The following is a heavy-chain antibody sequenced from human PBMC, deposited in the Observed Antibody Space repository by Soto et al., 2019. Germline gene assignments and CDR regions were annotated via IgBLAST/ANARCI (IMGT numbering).Heavy chain of an antibody. CDR3: AVIVRDFWSGYYSYLYYGMDV. CDR2: ISYDGSNK. D-gene: IGHD3-3*01. Sequence: GGSLRLSCAASGFTFSSYAMHWVRQAPGKGLERVAVISYDGSNKYYADSVKGRFTISRDNSKNTLYLQMNSLRAEDTAVYYCAVIVRDFWSGYYSYLYYGMDVWGQGTTVTVSS. V-gene: IGHV3-30-3*01. J-gene: IGHJ6*02. CDR1: GFTFSSYA.